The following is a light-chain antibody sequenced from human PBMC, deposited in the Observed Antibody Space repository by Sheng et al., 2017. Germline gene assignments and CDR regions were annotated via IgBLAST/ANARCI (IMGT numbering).Light chain of an antibody. V-gene: IGKV1-13*02. CDR2: DVS. Sequence: AIQLTQSPSSLSASVGDRVTITCRASQGINSDLGWYQHTPGKAPKVLIYDVSTLESGVPSRFSGSGSGTEFTLTISSLQPDDSATYYCQQYDSYSSACFGQGTKLEI. J-gene: IGKJ2*03. CDR3: QQYDSYSSAC. CDR1: QGINSD.